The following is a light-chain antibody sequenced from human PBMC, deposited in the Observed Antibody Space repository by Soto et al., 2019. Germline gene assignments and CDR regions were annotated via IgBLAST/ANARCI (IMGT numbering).Light chain of an antibody. V-gene: IGKV1-12*01. CDR1: QDISRW. CDR3: QQAKRFPLT. J-gene: IGKJ4*01. Sequence: DIQMTQSPSSVSASVGDRVIITCRASQDISRWLAWYQQKPGKAPNLLIYAASTVQRGVPSRFSGSGSGTDFTLIISSLQPEDFATYYCQQAKRFPLTFGGGTKVESK. CDR2: AAS.